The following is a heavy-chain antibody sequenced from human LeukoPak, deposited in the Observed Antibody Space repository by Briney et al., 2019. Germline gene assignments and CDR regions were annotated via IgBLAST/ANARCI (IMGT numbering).Heavy chain of an antibody. CDR1: GGSISSSSYY. D-gene: IGHD4-17*01. V-gene: IGHV4-61*03. CDR3: AREVGGDFDALDY. Sequence: SETLSLTCTVSGGSISSSSYYWSWIRQPPGKGLEWIAYINYSGSTSYNPSLKSRVTISVDTSKNHFSLTLTSVTAADTAVYYCAREVGGDFDALDYWGQGTLVTVSS. CDR2: INYSGST. J-gene: IGHJ4*02.